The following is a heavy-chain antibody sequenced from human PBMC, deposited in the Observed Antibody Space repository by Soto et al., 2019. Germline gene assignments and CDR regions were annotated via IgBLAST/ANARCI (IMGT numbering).Heavy chain of an antibody. D-gene: IGHD3-10*01. CDR2: FYYTGGT. Sequence: SETLSLTCTVSGGSISSSGSYWGWVRQPPGKGLEWIVSFYYTGGTYSTYYNPSLKSRVTISVDTSKRQFSLKLSSVTAADTAVYYCAREARGVISGMDVWGQGTTVTVSS. CDR3: AREARGVISGMDV. V-gene: IGHV4-39*07. J-gene: IGHJ6*02. CDR1: GGSISSSGSY.